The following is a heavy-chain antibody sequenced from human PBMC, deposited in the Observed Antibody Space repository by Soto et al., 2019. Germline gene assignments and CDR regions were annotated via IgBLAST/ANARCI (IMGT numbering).Heavy chain of an antibody. Sequence: EVRLVESGGGSVPPGGSLRLSCTASGFRFSTYEMIWVRQAPGKGLEWVSYISGSGDGMYRADSVKGRFTISRDNAENSLYLQMDSLRAEDTAVYYCARVGWVEAAGKHFDYWGQGTLVTVSS. CDR3: ARVGWVEAAGKHFDY. V-gene: IGHV3-48*03. CDR1: GFRFSTYE. CDR2: ISGSGDGM. D-gene: IGHD6-13*01. J-gene: IGHJ4*02.